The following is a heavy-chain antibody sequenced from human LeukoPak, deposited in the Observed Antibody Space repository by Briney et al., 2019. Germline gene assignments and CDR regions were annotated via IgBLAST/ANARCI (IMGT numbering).Heavy chain of an antibody. V-gene: IGHV3-30*03. J-gene: IGHJ3*02. CDR2: MSFDGSQ. CDR3: AREGHTSGFCGAFDI. Sequence: PGGSLSLSCALSGRPFSFSIMHWVRQAPGKGLEWVAGMSFDGSQYYVESVKGRFTISRDNSGNTVYLHMTSLRPEDTAVYFCAREGHTSGFCGAFDIWGQGTTVTISS. CDR1: GRPFSFSI. D-gene: IGHD5-12*01.